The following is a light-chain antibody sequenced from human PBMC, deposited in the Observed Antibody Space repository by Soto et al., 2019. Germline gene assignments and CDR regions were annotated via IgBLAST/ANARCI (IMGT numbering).Light chain of an antibody. CDR3: QQRSNWSYT. CDR1: QSVSSY. J-gene: IGKJ2*01. V-gene: IGKV3-11*01. CDR2: DAS. Sequence: EIVLTQSPATVSLSPGERATLSCRASQSVSSYLAWYQQKPGQAPRLLIYDASNRATGIPARFSGSGSGTDFTLTISSLEPEDFAVYYCQQRSNWSYTFGQGTKREIK.